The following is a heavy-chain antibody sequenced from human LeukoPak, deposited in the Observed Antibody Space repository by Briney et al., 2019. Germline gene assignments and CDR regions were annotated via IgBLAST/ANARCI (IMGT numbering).Heavy chain of an antibody. J-gene: IGHJ4*02. CDR3: AKDGHFAWLLDVGYFDD. Sequence: GGTLRLSCAASGCTFSSYCMRWVRQAPGKGLEWVAFIRYGGSNKYYAYFVNRGFTISRDNSNHTLYLQMYSLSAEETAVYFCAKDGHFAWLLDVGYFDDWGQGTLVTVSS. CDR2: IRYGGSNK. CDR1: GCTFSSYC. V-gene: IGHV3-30*02. D-gene: IGHD3-9*01.